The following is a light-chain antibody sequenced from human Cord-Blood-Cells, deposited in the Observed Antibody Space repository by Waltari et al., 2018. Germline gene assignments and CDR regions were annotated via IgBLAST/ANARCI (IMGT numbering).Light chain of an antibody. CDR2: GAS. V-gene: IGKV3-15*01. Sequence: EIVMTQSPATLSVSTGERATLSCRASQSVSSNLAWYQQKPGKAPRFLIYGASTSASGIPARFSGSGSGTEFTLTISSLQSEDFAVYYCQQYNNWPYTFGQGTKLEIK. CDR3: QQYNNWPYT. J-gene: IGKJ2*01. CDR1: QSVSSN.